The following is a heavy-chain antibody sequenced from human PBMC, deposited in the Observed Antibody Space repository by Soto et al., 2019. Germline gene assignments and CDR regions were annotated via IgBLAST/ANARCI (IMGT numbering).Heavy chain of an antibody. CDR2: IYYSGST. CDR1: GGSISRYY. D-gene: IGHD3-9*01. CDR3: ARTFTNYDILTGYYHNYGMDV. Sequence: SETLSLTCTVSGGSISRYYWSWIRQPPGKGLEWIGYIYYSGSTNYNPSLKSRVTISVDTSKNQFSLKLSSVTAADTAVYYCARTFTNYDILTGYYHNYGMDVWGQGTTVTVSS. J-gene: IGHJ6*02. V-gene: IGHV4-59*01.